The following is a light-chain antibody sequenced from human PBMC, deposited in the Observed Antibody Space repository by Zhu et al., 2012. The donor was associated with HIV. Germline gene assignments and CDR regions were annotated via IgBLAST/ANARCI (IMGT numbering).Light chain of an antibody. Sequence: EIVLTQSPGTLSLSPGDTATLSCRASQSVSSSDLAWFQQRPGQAPRLLIYGASSRATDIPARFSGSGSGTDFTLTISSLEPEDFAVYYCQQRNNWPFTFGGGTKVEIK. V-gene: IGKV3D-20*02. J-gene: IGKJ4*01. CDR1: QSVSSSD. CDR2: GAS. CDR3: QQRNNWPFT.